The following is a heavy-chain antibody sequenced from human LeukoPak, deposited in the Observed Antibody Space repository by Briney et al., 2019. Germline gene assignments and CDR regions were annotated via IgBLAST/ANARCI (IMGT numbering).Heavy chain of an antibody. CDR3: ARDGQYVWGSYRYPHWYFDL. V-gene: IGHV4-61*02. CDR2: MYTSGST. Sequence: SETLSLTCTVSGGSISSGSYYWGWIRQPAGKGLEWIGRMYTSGSTNYNPSLKSRVTISADASKNQFSLKLSSVTAADTAVYYCARDGQYVWGSYRYPHWYFDLWGRGTLVTVSS. J-gene: IGHJ2*01. CDR1: GGSISSGSYY. D-gene: IGHD3-16*02.